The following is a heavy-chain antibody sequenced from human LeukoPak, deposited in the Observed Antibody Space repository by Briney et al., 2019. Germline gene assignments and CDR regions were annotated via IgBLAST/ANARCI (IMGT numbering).Heavy chain of an antibody. CDR1: GYTFTDYY. CDR3: ATVSCCSGGSCPPPVDY. V-gene: IGHV1-69-2*01. Sequence: GASVKISCKVSGYTFTDYYMHWVQQAPGKGLEWMGIVDPEDGETIYAEKFQGRVTITADTSTDTAYMELSSLRSEDTAVYYCATVSCCSGGSCPPPVDYWGQGTLVTVSS. J-gene: IGHJ4*02. CDR2: VDPEDGET. D-gene: IGHD2-15*01.